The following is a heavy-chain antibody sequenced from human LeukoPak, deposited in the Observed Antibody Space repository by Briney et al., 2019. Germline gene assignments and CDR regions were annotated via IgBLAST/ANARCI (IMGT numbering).Heavy chain of an antibody. Sequence: ETLSLTCTVSGGSVSSYSWSWIRQPPGRGLEWIGYIYYSGSTNYNPSLKSRVTTSVDTSKNQISLKLSSVTAADTAVYYCARVRDTAMGSVHYYYMDVWGKGTTVTVSS. CDR3: ARVRDTAMGSVHYYYMDV. CDR2: IYYSGST. J-gene: IGHJ6*03. V-gene: IGHV4-59*02. D-gene: IGHD5-18*01. CDR1: GGSVSSYS.